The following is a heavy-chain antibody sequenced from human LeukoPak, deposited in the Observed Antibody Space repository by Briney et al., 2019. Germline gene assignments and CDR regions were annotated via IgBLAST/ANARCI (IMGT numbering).Heavy chain of an antibody. CDR1: GFTFSSYA. V-gene: IGHV3-30-3*01. CDR3: ARDRGVRGVIDY. D-gene: IGHD3-10*01. Sequence: GRSLRLSCAASGFTFSSYAMHWVRQAPGKGLEWVAVISYDGSNKYYADSVKGRFTISRDNSKSTLYLQMNSLRAEDTAVYYCARDRGVRGVIDYWGQGTLVTVSS. J-gene: IGHJ4*02. CDR2: ISYDGSNK.